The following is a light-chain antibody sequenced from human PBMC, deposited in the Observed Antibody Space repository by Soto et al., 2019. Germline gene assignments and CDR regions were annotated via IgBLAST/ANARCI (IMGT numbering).Light chain of an antibody. CDR1: QGINNY. V-gene: IGKV1-27*01. CDR3: QKYDGAPYT. Sequence: DIQMTQSPSSLSSSVGDRVTITCRASQGINNYLAWYQQKPGKVPKLLIYGASSVQSGVPSRFSGGGSGTDFTITISSLQAEDVATYYCQKYDGAPYTFGPGTKVEIK. CDR2: GAS. J-gene: IGKJ3*01.